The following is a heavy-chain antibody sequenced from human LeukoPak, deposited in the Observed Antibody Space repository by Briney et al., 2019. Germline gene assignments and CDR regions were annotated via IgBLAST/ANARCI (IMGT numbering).Heavy chain of an antibody. D-gene: IGHD3-22*01. CDR1: GGSISSGGYY. Sequence: SETLSLTCTVSGGSISSGGYYWSWIRQHPGKGLEWFGYIYYSGSTYYDPSLKSRVTISVDTSKNQFSLKLSSVTAADTAVYYCARHPPRHYHSANAFDLWGQGTIVTVSS. J-gene: IGHJ3*01. V-gene: IGHV4-31*03. CDR2: IYYSGST. CDR3: ARHPPRHYHSANAFDL.